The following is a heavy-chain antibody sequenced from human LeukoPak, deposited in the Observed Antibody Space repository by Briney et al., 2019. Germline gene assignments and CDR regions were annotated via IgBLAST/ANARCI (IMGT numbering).Heavy chain of an antibody. CDR1: GGTFSSYA. CDR2: IIPILGIA. D-gene: IGHD6-13*01. Sequence: ASVKVSCKASGGTFSSYAISWVRQAPGQGLEWMGRIIPILGIANYAQKFQGRVTITADKSTSTAYMELSSLRSGDTAVYYCARVASILAAAGTSHYYYYGMDVWGQGTTVTVSS. V-gene: IGHV1-69*04. J-gene: IGHJ6*02. CDR3: ARVASILAAAGTSHYYYYGMDV.